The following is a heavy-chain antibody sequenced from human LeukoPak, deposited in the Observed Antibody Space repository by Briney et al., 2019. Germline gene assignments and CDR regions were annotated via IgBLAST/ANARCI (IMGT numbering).Heavy chain of an antibody. CDR3: ARDRGGTRRPEYFQH. CDR1: GGTFSSYA. J-gene: IGHJ1*01. CDR2: IIPIFGTA. V-gene: IGHV1-69*01. Sequence: ASVTVSCTASGGTFSSYAISWVRQAPGQGLEWMGGIIPIFGTANYAQKFQGRVTITADESTSTAYMELSSLRSEDTAVYYCARDRGGTRRPEYFQHWGQGTLVTVSS. D-gene: IGHD2-15*01.